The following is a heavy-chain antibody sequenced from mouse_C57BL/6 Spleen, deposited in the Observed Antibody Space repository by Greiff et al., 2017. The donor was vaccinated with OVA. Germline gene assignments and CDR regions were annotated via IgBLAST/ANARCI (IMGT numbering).Heavy chain of an antibody. J-gene: IGHJ2*01. Sequence: VQRVESGAELVRPGASVTLSCKASGYTFTDYEMHWVKQTPVHGLEWLGAIDPETGGTAYNQKFKGKAILTADKSSSTAYMELRSLTSEDSAVYYCTRETYYFDYWGQGTTLTVAS. CDR1: GYTFTDYE. CDR2: IDPETGGT. V-gene: IGHV1-15*01. CDR3: TRETYYFDY.